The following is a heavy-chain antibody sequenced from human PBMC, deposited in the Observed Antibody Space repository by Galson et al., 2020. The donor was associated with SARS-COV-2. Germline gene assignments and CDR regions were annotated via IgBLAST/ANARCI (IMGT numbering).Heavy chain of an antibody. CDR3: ARITGAGPFDY. V-gene: IGHV1-46*01. CDR2: INPSGVNT. D-gene: IGHD6-19*01. Sequence: ASVKVSCKASGYTFTNYYMHWVRQAPGQGLAWMGLINPSGVNTYYAQNFQGRVTMTSDTSTSTVYMELRSVRSEDTAVYYCARITGAGPFDYWGQGTLVTVSS. J-gene: IGHJ4*02. CDR1: GYTFTNYY.